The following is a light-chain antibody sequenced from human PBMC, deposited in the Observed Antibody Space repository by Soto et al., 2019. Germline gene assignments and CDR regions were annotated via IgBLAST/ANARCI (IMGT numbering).Light chain of an antibody. Sequence: AIQMTQSPSSLSASVGDRVTITCLASQGIRNDLGWYQQKPGRAPKLLIYAASSLQSGVPSRFSGSGSGTDFTLTISSLQPEDFATYYCLQDYNYPWTFGQGTKVDIK. CDR1: QGIRND. CDR2: AAS. CDR3: LQDYNYPWT. V-gene: IGKV1-6*01. J-gene: IGKJ1*01.